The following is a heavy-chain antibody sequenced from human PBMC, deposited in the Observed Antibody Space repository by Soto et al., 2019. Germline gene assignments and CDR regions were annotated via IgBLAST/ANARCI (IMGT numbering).Heavy chain of an antibody. CDR2: ISAYNGNT. D-gene: IGHD2-2*01. Sequence: ASVKVSCKASGYTFTSYGISWVRQAPGQGLEWMGWISAYNGNTNYAQKLQGRVTMTTDTSTSTAYMELRSLRSDDTTVYYCARVEDIVVVPATSFDYWGQGTLVTVSS. CDR3: ARVEDIVVVPATSFDY. J-gene: IGHJ4*02. CDR1: GYTFTSYG. V-gene: IGHV1-18*01.